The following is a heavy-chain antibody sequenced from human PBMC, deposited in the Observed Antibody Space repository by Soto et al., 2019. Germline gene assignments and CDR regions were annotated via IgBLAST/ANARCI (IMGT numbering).Heavy chain of an antibody. CDR1: GFTFSSYG. CDR3: AKGGEFLEWLPQGGSDYYYGMDV. D-gene: IGHD3-3*01. V-gene: IGHV3-30*18. Sequence: QVQLVESGGGVVQPGRSLRLYCAASGFTFSSYGMHWVRQAPGKGLEWVAVISYDGSNKYYADSVKGRFTISRDNSKNTLYLQMNSLRAEDTAVYYCAKGGEFLEWLPQGGSDYYYGMDVWGQGTTVTVSS. J-gene: IGHJ6*02. CDR2: ISYDGSNK.